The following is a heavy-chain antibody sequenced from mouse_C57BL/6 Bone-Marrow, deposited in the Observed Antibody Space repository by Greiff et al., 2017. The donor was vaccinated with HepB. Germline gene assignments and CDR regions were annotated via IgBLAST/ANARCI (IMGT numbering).Heavy chain of an antibody. J-gene: IGHJ4*01. CDR1: GFSLTSYA. Sequence: VQRVESGPGLVAPSQSLSITCTVSGFSLTSYAISWVRQPPGKGLEWLGVIWTGGGTNYNSALKSRLSISKDNSKSQVFLKMNSLQTDDTARYYCARRGDYYGRDYAMDYWGQGTSVTVSS. CDR3: ARRGDYYGRDYAMDY. CDR2: IWTGGGT. D-gene: IGHD1-1*01. V-gene: IGHV2-9-1*01.